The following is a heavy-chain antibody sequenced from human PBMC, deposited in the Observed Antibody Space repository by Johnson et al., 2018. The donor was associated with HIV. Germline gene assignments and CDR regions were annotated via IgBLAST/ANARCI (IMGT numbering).Heavy chain of an antibody. CDR1: GFTVRSNY. V-gene: IGHV3-66*01. CDR3: ARSSGSYLDDAFDI. Sequence: VHLVESGGGLVQPGGYLRLSCAASGFTVRSNYMSWVRQAPGKGLEWVSVIYSGGSTYYADSVKGRFTISRDNSKNTLYLQMNSLRAEDTAVYYCARSSGSYLDDAFDIWGQGTMVTVSS. D-gene: IGHD1-26*01. J-gene: IGHJ3*02. CDR2: IYSGGST.